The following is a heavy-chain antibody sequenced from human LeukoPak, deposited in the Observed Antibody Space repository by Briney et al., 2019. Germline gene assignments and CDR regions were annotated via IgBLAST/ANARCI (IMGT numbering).Heavy chain of an antibody. Sequence: ASVKVSCKASGGTFSSYAISWVRQAPGQGLEWMGRIIPIFGTENYAQKFQGRVTITTDESTSTAYMELSSLRSEDTAVYYCARTIVGATTDDAFDIWGQGTMVTVSS. CDR2: IIPIFGTE. D-gene: IGHD1-26*01. J-gene: IGHJ3*02. CDR3: ARTIVGATTDDAFDI. V-gene: IGHV1-69*05. CDR1: GGTFSSYA.